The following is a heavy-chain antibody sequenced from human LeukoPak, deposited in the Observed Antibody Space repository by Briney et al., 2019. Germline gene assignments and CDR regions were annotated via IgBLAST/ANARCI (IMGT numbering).Heavy chain of an antibody. Sequence: SETLSLTCTVPVDSISTYYWTWIRQPPGKGLKWVGYILNSGSTNYSPSLKSRVTLSIDTSRKQLSLKLSSVTAADTAVYYCASVPAAIAYFDYWGQGTLVTVSS. CDR3: ASVPAAIAYFDY. V-gene: IGHV4-59*08. CDR1: VDSISTYY. J-gene: IGHJ4*02. D-gene: IGHD2-2*01. CDR2: ILNSGST.